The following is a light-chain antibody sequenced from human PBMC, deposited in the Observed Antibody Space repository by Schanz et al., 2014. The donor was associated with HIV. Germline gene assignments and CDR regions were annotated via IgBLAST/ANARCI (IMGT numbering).Light chain of an antibody. CDR2: EVN. CDR1: NSDVGAYNY. V-gene: IGLV2-8*01. Sequence: QSVLTQPPSASGSPGQSVTISCTGTNSDVGAYNYVSWYQQHPGKAPKLLIYEVNKRPSGVPERFSGSKSGNTASLTVSGLQAEDEAEYFCSSYTTSKTHVFGSGTKLTVL. J-gene: IGLJ1*01. CDR3: SSYTTSKTHV.